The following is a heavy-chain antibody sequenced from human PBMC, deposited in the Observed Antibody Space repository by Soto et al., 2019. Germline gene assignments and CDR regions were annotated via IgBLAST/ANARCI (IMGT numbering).Heavy chain of an antibody. Sequence: QVQLVQSGAEVKEPGSSVKVSCKATGDLFNNYAFHWVRQATGQGLEWKGRITPLFSTTNYAQKFQGRVTIGADELTTIVYLEVSNLKSEDTAMYYCAASSSVAAAGYFKFWGQGTLVTVSP. CDR2: ITPLFSTT. V-gene: IGHV1-69*01. D-gene: IGHD6-13*01. J-gene: IGHJ4*02. CDR1: GDLFNNYA. CDR3: AASSSVAAAGYFKF.